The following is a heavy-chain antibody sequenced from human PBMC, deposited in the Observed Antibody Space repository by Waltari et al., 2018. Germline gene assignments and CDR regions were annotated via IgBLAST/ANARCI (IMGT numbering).Heavy chain of an antibody. CDR1: GFTFSSYA. J-gene: IGHJ3*02. V-gene: IGHV3-23*01. D-gene: IGHD6-19*01. CDR3: AKGGSVAGPGGDDAFDI. Sequence: EVQLLESGGGLVQPGGSLRLSCAASGFTFSSYAMSWVRQAPGKGLEWVSAISGSGGSTYYADSVKGRFTISRDNSKNTLYLQMNSLRAEETAVYYCAKGGSVAGPGGDDAFDIWGQGTMVNVSS. CDR2: ISGSGGST.